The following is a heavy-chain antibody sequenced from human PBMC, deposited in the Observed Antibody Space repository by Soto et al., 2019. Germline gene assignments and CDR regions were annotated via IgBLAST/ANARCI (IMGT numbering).Heavy chain of an antibody. D-gene: IGHD1-7*01. J-gene: IGHJ4*02. Sequence: QVHLVESGGGVVQPGRSLRLSCAASGFSFSTYGMHWVRQAPGKGLEWVAFISNDGSNKYYADSVKGRITISRDNSKNTLYRQTNRLRAEATAVYYCVKGFANYWAFDYWGQGTLVTVSS. CDR2: ISNDGSNK. V-gene: IGHV3-30*18. CDR3: VKGFANYWAFDY. CDR1: GFSFSTYG.